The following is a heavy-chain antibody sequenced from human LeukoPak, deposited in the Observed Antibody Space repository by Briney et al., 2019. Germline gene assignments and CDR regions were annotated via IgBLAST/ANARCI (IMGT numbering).Heavy chain of an antibody. D-gene: IGHD6-6*01. Sequence: GGSLRLSCAASGSTFSSYGMHWVRQAPGKGLEWVAVIWYDGSNKYYADSVKGRFTISRDNSKNTLYLQMDSLRAEDTAVYYCARWPYSSSYYFDYWGQGTLVTVSS. CDR2: IWYDGSNK. J-gene: IGHJ4*02. CDR1: GSTFSSYG. CDR3: ARWPYSSSYYFDY. V-gene: IGHV3-33*01.